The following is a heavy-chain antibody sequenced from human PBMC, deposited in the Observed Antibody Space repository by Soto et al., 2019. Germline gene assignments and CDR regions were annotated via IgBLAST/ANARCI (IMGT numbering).Heavy chain of an antibody. CDR1: GGSISGGTYY. Sequence: QVQLQESGPGLVKPSQTLSLTCTVSGGSISGGTYYWSWIRQPPGQGLEWIGYIYFSGSTYYNPSLKSRVIISVDTSKNQFSLRLSSVTAADTAVYYCARGDWPTQMDVWCQGTKVTVSS. D-gene: IGHD2-21*01. J-gene: IGHJ6*02. V-gene: IGHV4-31*03. CDR3: ARGDWPTQMDV. CDR2: IYFSGST.